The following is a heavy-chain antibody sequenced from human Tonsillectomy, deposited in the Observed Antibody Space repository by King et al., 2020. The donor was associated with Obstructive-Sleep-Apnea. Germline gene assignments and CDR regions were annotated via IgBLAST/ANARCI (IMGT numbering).Heavy chain of an antibody. V-gene: IGHV4-59*01. J-gene: IGHJ3*02. CDR2: IYYSGST. CDR1: GGSISSYY. D-gene: IGHD3-22*01. CDR3: ARDSYYYDSSGYYRINAFDI. Sequence: VQLQESGPGLVKPSETLSLTCTVSGGSISSYYWSWIRQPPGKGLEWIGYIYYSGSTNYNPSLKSRVTISVDTSKNQFSLKLSSVTAADTAVYYCARDSYYYDSSGYYRINAFDIWGQGTMVTVSS.